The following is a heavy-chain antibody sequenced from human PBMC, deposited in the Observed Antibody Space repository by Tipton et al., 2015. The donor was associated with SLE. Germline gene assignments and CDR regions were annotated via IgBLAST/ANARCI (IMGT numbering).Heavy chain of an antibody. CDR2: INDYNGNT. J-gene: IGHJ4*02. CDR1: GYTLDTYG. CDR3: ARGFDSPSDY. V-gene: IGHV1-18*04. Sequence: QLVLSGAEVKKPGSSVKVSCKASGYTLDTYGITWVRQAPGQGLEWMGWINDYNGNTNYAQRFQGRVTMTTDKSTSTAYMELRSLRSDDTAVYYCARGFDSPSDYWGQGTLVTVSS. D-gene: IGHD3-22*01.